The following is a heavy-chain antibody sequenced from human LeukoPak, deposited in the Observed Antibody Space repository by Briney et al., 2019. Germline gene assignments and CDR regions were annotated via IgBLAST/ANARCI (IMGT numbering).Heavy chain of an antibody. D-gene: IGHD1-1*01. V-gene: IGHV3-23*01. CDR1: RFTFSSYG. CDR3: ARDPRTVRI. J-gene: IGHJ4*02. Sequence: GGSLRLSCAASRFTFSSYGMSWVRQAPGKGLEWVSGISSSGGSTYYADSVKGRFTISRDNAKNSLYLQMNSLRVEDTAVYYCARDPRTVRIWGQGTLVTVSS. CDR2: ISSSGGST.